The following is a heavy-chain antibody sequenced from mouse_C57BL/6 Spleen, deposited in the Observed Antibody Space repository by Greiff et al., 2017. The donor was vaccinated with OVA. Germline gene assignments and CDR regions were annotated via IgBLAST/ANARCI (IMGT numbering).Heavy chain of an antibody. D-gene: IGHD4-1*01. J-gene: IGHJ2*01. Sequence: QVQLQQSGAELARPGASVKLSCKASGYTFTSYGISWVKQRTGQGLEWIGEIYPRSGNTYYNEKFKGKATLTADKSSSTAYMKLRSLTSEDSAVYFCARQGLTGRDYFDYWGQGTTLTVSS. CDR3: ARQGLTGRDYFDY. CDR1: GYTFTSYG. CDR2: IYPRSGNT. V-gene: IGHV1-81*01.